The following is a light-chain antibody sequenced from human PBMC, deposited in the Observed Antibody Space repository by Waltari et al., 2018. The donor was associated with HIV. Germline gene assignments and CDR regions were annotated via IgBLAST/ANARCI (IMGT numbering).Light chain of an antibody. Sequence: QSALTQPPSVYGSPRHSSIIPCTATRSNIGLFSYVSWYQQHPGKPPKVLIYAVINRPSGISDRFSGSKSGNTASLTISGLQAEDEADYYCASYTGRSIPWVFGGGTKLTV. V-gene: IGLV2-14*03. CDR3: ASYTGRSIPWV. CDR1: RSNIGLFSY. J-gene: IGLJ3*02. CDR2: AVI.